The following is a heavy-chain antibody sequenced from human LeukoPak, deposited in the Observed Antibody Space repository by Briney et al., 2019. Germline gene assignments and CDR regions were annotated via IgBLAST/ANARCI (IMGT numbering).Heavy chain of an antibody. Sequence: PGRSLRLSYAASGFTFSSYAMHWVRQAPGKGLEWVAVISYDGSNKYYADSVKGRFTISRDNPKNTLYLQMNSLRAEDTAVYYCARDLNNCAGKGDCWGQGTLVSVSS. CDR2: ISYDGSNK. D-gene: IGHD2-21*01. CDR1: GFTFSSYA. V-gene: IGHV3-30*01. CDR3: ARDLNNCAGKGDC. J-gene: IGHJ4*02.